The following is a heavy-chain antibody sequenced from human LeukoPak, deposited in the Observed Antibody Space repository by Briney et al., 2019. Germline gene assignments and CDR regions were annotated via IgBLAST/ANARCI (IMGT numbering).Heavy chain of an antibody. D-gene: IGHD2-2*01. CDR3: ARGGEVCSSTSCYRGHEH. V-gene: IGHV1-2*02. J-gene: IGHJ1*01. Sequence: ASVKVSCKASGYTFTGYYMHWVRQAPGQGLEWMGWINPDTGGTSYTQRFQGRVTMTRDTSISTAYMELRRLTYDDTAVYYCARGGEVCSSTSCYRGHEHWGQGTLVTVSS. CDR1: GYTFTGYY. CDR2: INPDTGGT.